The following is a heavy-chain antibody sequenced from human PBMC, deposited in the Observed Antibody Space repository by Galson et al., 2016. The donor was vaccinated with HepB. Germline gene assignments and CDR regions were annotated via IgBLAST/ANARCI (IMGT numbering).Heavy chain of an antibody. Sequence: SVKVSCKASGYTFTSYPLRWVRQAHGQRPEWMAWINAGDNYMKYSQNLQGRVTMTTDTSTNTAYMELRSLRSDDTAVYYCTRGFCTTTICKHPDHWGQGTLVTVSS. V-gene: IGHV1-3*01. J-gene: IGHJ4*02. CDR2: INAGDNYM. CDR3: TRGFCTTTICKHPDH. CDR1: GYTFTSYP. D-gene: IGHD2-2*01.